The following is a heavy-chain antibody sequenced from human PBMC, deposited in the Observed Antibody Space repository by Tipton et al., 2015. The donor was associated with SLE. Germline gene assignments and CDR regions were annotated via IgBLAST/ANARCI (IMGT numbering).Heavy chain of an antibody. CDR3: ARGGGPYSTDWYADY. CDR1: GVSFSSYG. CDR2: VSYDGSSK. J-gene: IGHJ4*02. D-gene: IGHD1-26*01. V-gene: IGHV3-30*03. Sequence: RSLSLSCEASGVSFSSYGMHWVRQAPDKGLEWVAVVSYDGSSKYYADSVKGRFDISRDNSKNTLSLQMHSLRPEDTAVYSCARGGGPYSTDWYADYWGQGTLVTVSS.